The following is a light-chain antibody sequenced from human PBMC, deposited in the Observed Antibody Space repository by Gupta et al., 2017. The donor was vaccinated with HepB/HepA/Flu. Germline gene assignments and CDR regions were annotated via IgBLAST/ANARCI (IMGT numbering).Light chain of an antibody. Sequence: DIKMTQSPSTLSASVGDRVAITCRASQSISSWLGWYQQKPGKAPKLMIYKASMGESGAPRWFSGGGYTKEFTLTSSRRQDDDFANYYHQHDNHSWTFGQGTKVEIK. J-gene: IGKJ1*01. CDR3: QHDNHSWT. V-gene: IGKV1-5*03. CDR2: KAS. CDR1: QSISSW.